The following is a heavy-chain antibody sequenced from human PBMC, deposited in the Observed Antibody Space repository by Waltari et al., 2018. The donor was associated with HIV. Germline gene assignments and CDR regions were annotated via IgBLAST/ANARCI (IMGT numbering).Heavy chain of an antibody. J-gene: IGHJ3*02. CDR1: GGSISISSYY. CDR3: ARHALAEAFDI. Sequence: QLQLQESGPGLVKPSETLSLTCTVSGGSISISSYYWGWIRQPPGKGLEWIGSIYYSGSTYYNPSLKSRVTISVDTSKNQFSLKLSSVTAADTAVYYCARHALAEAFDIWGQGTMVTVSS. V-gene: IGHV4-39*01. CDR2: IYYSGST.